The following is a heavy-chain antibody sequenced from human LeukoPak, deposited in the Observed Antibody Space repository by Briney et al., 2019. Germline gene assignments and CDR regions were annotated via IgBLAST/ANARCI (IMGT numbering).Heavy chain of an antibody. CDR1: GYTFTGYY. CDR3: ARDGGYDWIFDY. CDR2: INPNSGGT. V-gene: IGHV1-2*02. D-gene: IGHD5-12*01. Sequence: ASVKVSCKASGYTFTGYYMHWVRQAPGQGLEWMGWINPNSGGTNYAQKFQGRVTMTRDTSISTAYMELSRLRSDDTAVYYCARDGGYDWIFDYWGQETLVTVSS. J-gene: IGHJ4*02.